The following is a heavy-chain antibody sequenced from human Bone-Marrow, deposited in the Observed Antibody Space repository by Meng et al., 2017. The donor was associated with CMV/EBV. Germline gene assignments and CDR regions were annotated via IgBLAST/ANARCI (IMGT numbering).Heavy chain of an antibody. V-gene: IGHV1-2*02. CDR1: GYTFTSYY. CDR2: INPNSGGT. CDR3: ARDGSGYCSSTSCYTHYYGMDV. Sequence: ASVKVSCKASGYTFTSYYMHWVRQAPGQGPEWMGWINPNSGGTNYAQKFQGRVTMTRDTSISTAYMELSRLRSDDTAVYYCARDGSGYCSSTSCYTHYYGMDVCGQGTTVTVSS. J-gene: IGHJ6*02. D-gene: IGHD2-2*02.